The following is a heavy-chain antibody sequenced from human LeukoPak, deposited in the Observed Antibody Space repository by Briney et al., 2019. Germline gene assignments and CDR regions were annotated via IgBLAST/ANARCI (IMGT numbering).Heavy chain of an antibody. V-gene: IGHV1-46*01. CDR1: GYTFIRYY. J-gene: IGHJ4*02. CDR2: INPNGGTT. Sequence: GASVKVSCKASGYTFIRYYMHWVRQAPGQGLEWMGIINPNGGTTRYAQKFQGRVTMTRDTSTSTVHMELSSLRSEDMAVYYCAKSVGDTALVPDYWGQGTLVTVSS. CDR3: AKSVGDTALVPDY. D-gene: IGHD5-18*01.